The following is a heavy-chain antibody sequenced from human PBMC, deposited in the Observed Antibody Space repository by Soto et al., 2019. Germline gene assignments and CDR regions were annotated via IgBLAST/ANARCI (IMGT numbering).Heavy chain of an antibody. Sequence: SVKVSCKASGGTFSSYAISWVRQAPGQGLEWMGGIIPIFGTANYAQKFRGRVTITADESTSTAYMELSSLRSEDTAVYYCASRVRSSGWYYWFDPWGQGTQVTVSS. CDR2: IIPIFGTA. D-gene: IGHD6-19*01. J-gene: IGHJ5*02. CDR3: ASRVRSSGWYYWFDP. V-gene: IGHV1-69*13. CDR1: GGTFSSYA.